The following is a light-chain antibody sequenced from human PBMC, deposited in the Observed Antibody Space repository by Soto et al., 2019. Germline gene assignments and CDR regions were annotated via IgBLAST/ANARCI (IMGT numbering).Light chain of an antibody. V-gene: IGLV2-14*01. CDR3: SSYTSSSTLVV. J-gene: IGLJ1*01. CDR2: DVS. Sequence: QSALTQPASVSGSPGQSITISCTGTSSDVGGYNYVSWYQQHPGKAPKLMIYDVSNRPSGVSNRFPGSKSGNTASLTISGLQAEDEADYYYSSYTSSSTLVVFGTGTKVTVL. CDR1: SSDVGGYNY.